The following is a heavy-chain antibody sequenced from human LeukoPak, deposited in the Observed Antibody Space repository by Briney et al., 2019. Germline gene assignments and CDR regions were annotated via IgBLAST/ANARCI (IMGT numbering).Heavy chain of an antibody. CDR1: GFTFSSYA. CDR3: APTPNYSYGSRPHDY. D-gene: IGHD5-18*01. Sequence: GGSLRLSCAASGFTFSSYAMSWVRQAPGKGLEWVSAISGSGGSTHYADSVKGRFTISRDNSKNTLYLQMNSLRAEDTAVYYCAPTPNYSYGSRPHDYWGQGTLVTLSS. CDR2: ISGSGGST. V-gene: IGHV3-23*01. J-gene: IGHJ4*02.